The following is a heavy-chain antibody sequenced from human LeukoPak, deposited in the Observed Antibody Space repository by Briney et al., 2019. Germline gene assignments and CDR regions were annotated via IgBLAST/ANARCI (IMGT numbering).Heavy chain of an antibody. V-gene: IGHV1-2*02. CDR3: AREFYGDYVFDY. CDR2: INPQTGFT. Sequence: ASVKVSCKASGYSFTGYYLHWVRQAPGQRLEWMGWINPQTGFTTIAQKFQGRVTMTRDTSISTAYMELSRLRSDDTAVYYCAREFYGDYVFDYWGQGTLVTVSS. CDR1: GYSFTGYY. D-gene: IGHD4-17*01. J-gene: IGHJ4*02.